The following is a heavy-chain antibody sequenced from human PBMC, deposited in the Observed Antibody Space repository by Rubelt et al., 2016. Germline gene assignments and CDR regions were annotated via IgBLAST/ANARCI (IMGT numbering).Heavy chain of an antibody. Sequence: MGGIIPTSGPTSYAQRFKGRVTITADESTSTAYMELSSLRSEDTAVYYCARDFAEAYGIAAAGYFDYWGQGTLVTVSS. CDR2: IIPTSGPT. CDR3: ARDFAEAYGIAAAGYFDY. D-gene: IGHD6-13*01. V-gene: IGHV1-69*01. J-gene: IGHJ4*02.